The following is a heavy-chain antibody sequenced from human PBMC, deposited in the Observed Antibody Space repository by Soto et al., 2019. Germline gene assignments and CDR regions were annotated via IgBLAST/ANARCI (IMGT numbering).Heavy chain of an antibody. D-gene: IGHD1-26*01. Sequence: GGSLRLSCAASGFTFSNYWMQWVRQAPGKGLVWVSRIKSDGSGTNYADSVRGRVTISRDNAKNTLYLQMNSLRAEDTAVYYCAREEWDHHPPAYWGQGTPVTVSS. CDR2: IKSDGSGT. V-gene: IGHV3-74*01. CDR3: AREEWDHHPPAY. CDR1: GFTFSNYW. J-gene: IGHJ4*02.